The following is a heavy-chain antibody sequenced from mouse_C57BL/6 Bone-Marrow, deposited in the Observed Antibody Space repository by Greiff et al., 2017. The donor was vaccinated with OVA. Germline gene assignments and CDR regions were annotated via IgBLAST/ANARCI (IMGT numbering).Heavy chain of an antibody. CDR2: INPGSGGT. Sequence: QVQLQQSGAELVRPGTSVKVSCKASGYAFTNYLIEWVKQRPGQGLEWIGVINPGSGGTNYNEKFKGKATLTADKSSSTAYMQLSSLTSEDSAVYFCARGGNVVAYWGQGTLVTVSA. J-gene: IGHJ3*01. CDR3: ARGGNVVAY. V-gene: IGHV1-54*01. CDR1: GYAFTNYL. D-gene: IGHD2-1*01.